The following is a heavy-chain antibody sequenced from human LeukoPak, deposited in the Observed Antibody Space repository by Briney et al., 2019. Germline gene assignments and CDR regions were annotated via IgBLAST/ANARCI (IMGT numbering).Heavy chain of an antibody. D-gene: IGHD3-9*01. J-gene: IGHJ6*01. V-gene: IGHV3-23*01. Sequence: GGSLSLSCAASGFTFSSYAMSWVRQAPGKGLEWVSDISGSGYGTYYADSAKGRFTISRDNSKNTLYLQINSLRAEDTSLHYCARDLHWYILMDVWGEGSTVTV. CDR2: ISGSGYGT. CDR3: ARDLHWYILMDV. CDR1: GFTFSSYA.